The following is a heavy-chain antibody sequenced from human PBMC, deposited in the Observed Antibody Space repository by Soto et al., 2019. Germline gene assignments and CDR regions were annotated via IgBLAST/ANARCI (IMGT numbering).Heavy chain of an antibody. CDR2: ISSTTNYI. CDR1: GFTFTRYS. CDR3: ARESEDLTSNFDY. V-gene: IGHV3-21*01. Sequence: GGSLRLSCAASGFTFTRYSMNWVRQAPGKGLEWVSSISSTTNYIYYADSMKDRFTVSRDNAKNSVYLEMNSLSAEDTAVYYCARESEDLTSNFDYWGQGTLVTVSS. J-gene: IGHJ4*02.